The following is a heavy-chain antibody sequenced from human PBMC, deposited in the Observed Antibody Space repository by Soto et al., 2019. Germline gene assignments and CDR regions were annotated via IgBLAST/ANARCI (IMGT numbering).Heavy chain of an antibody. V-gene: IGHV3-33*01. CDR2: IWYDGSNK. CDR1: GFTFSSYG. D-gene: IGHD3-22*01. Sequence: GGSLRLSCAASGFTFSSYGMHWVRQAPGKGLEWVAGIWYDGSNKYNADSVKGRFTISRDNSKNTLYLQMKSLRAEDTAVYYCARDLWAYYDSSGYIRDYWGQGTLVTVSS. CDR3: ARDLWAYYDSSGYIRDY. J-gene: IGHJ4*02.